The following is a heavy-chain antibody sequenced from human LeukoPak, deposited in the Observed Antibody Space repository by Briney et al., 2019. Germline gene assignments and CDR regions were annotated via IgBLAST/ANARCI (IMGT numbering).Heavy chain of an antibody. V-gene: IGHV4-4*02. CDR1: GGSISSSNW. D-gene: IGHD6-13*01. CDR2: IYHSGST. Sequence: SETLSLTCAVSGGSISSSNWWSWVRQPPGKGLEWIGEIYHSGSTNYNPSLKSRVTISVDKSKNQFSLKLSSVTAADTAVYYCARDPYHYSSSKRGGGYWGQGTLVTVSS. J-gene: IGHJ4*02. CDR3: ARDPYHYSSSKRGGGY.